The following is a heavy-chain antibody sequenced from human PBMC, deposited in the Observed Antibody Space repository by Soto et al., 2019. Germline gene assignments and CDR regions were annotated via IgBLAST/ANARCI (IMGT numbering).Heavy chain of an antibody. D-gene: IGHD1-26*01. J-gene: IGHJ5*02. Sequence: QVQLQQWGSGLLKPSETLSLTCAIYGGSFSDYYWHWIRQSPGKGLEWIGKIPLSGRVNFTPSLKSRTRLSMDTSRNQFFLTLRSVTAADTAVYFCARTPTRGASAWLDPWGRGHLVTVSS. V-gene: IGHV4-34*01. CDR3: ARTPTRGASAWLDP. CDR1: GGSFSDYY. CDR2: IPLSGRV.